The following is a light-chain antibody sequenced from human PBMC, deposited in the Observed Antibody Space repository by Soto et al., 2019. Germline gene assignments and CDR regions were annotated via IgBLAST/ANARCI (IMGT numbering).Light chain of an antibody. CDR2: GAS. CDR1: QSVSSN. Sequence: EIVMTQSPATLSVSPGERATLSCRASQSVSSNLAWYQQKPGQAPRLLIYGASTRATGIPARFSGSGSGTEFTLTISSPQSEDFAFYDCQQYNNWPPITFGQGTRLEIK. CDR3: QQYNNWPPIT. J-gene: IGKJ5*01. V-gene: IGKV3-15*01.